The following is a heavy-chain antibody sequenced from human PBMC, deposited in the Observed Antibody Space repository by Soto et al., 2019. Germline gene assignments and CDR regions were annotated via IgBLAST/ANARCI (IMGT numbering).Heavy chain of an antibody. V-gene: IGHV1-18*04. CDR2: VSPYDGKT. CDR3: ARGGYYDSSGSRNYHYYGLKV. Sequence: QAQLMQSGAEVKRPGASVKVSCRSSAYTFSSYGITWVRQAPGQGLEWLGWVSPYDGKTNYAPSFQGRVYMSTDTSANTAYMELRSLRVDDTANYYCARGGYYDSSGSRNYHYYGLKVWSQGTTVTVS. CDR1: AYTFSSYG. J-gene: IGHJ6*02. D-gene: IGHD3-22*01.